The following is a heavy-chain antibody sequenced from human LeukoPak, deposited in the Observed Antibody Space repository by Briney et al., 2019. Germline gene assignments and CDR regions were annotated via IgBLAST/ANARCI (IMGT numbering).Heavy chain of an antibody. CDR1: GYTFTCYY. CDR3: ARNLGKYYYDSSGIVGWFDP. D-gene: IGHD3-22*01. J-gene: IGHJ5*02. Sequence: ASVKVSCKASGYTFTCYYMHWVRQAPGQGLEWMGRINPNSGGTNYAQKFQGRVTMTRDTSISTDYMELSRLRSDDTAVYYCARNLGKYYYDSSGIVGWFDPWGRGTLVTVSS. V-gene: IGHV1-2*06. CDR2: INPNSGGT.